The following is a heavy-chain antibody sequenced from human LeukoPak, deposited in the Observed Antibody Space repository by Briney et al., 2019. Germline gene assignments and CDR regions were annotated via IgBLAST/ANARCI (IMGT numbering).Heavy chain of an antibody. Sequence: GRSLRLSCAASGFTFDDYAMHWVRQAPGKGLEWVSGISWNSGSIGYADSVKGRFTISRDNAKNSLYLQMNSLRAEDTALYYCAKRGDWRAGGYFQHWGQGTLVTVSS. D-gene: IGHD2-21*02. J-gene: IGHJ1*01. CDR1: GFTFDDYA. CDR2: ISWNSGSI. V-gene: IGHV3-9*01. CDR3: AKRGDWRAGGYFQH.